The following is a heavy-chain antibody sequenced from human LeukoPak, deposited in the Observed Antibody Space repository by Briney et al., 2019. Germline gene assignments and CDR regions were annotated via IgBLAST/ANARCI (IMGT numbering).Heavy chain of an antibody. V-gene: IGHV4-4*07. J-gene: IGHJ4*02. CDR1: GGSIGSYY. CDR2: IYTSGST. Sequence: SETLSLTCTVSGGSIGSYYWSWIRQPAGKGLEWIGRIYTSGSTNYNPSLKSRVTMSVDTSKNQFSLKLSSVTAADTAVYYCARGSVDTAMVRDYWGQGTLVTVSS. D-gene: IGHD5-18*01. CDR3: ARGSVDTAMVRDY.